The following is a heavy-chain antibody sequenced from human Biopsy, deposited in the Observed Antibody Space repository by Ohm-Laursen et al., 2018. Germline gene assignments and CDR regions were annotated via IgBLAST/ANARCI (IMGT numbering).Heavy chain of an antibody. CDR2: INPNSGTT. CDR3: AKGQDLTAGAEYFQY. J-gene: IGHJ1*01. V-gene: IGHV1-2*04. Sequence: SVKVSCKTSGYTFTGYFLHWVRQVPRQGLEWMGWINPNSGTTKIAENFQGSVTMTRDTSITTAYLDLTRLTSDDTAVYFCAKGQDLTAGAEYFQYWGQGALITVSS. D-gene: IGHD3-9*01. CDR1: GYTFTGYF.